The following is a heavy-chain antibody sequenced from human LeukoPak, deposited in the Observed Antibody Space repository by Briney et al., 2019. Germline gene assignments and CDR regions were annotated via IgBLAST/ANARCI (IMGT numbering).Heavy chain of an antibody. V-gene: IGHV3-7*01. CDR2: IYLDGSEK. CDR3: AREGVLGDGYNHWYFDY. J-gene: IGHJ4*02. D-gene: IGHD5-24*01. Sequence: GGSLRLSCATSGFTFSSYWMSWVRQAPGKGLEWVANIYLDGSEKYYVNSVRGRFTITRDNAKKSLYLQMNSLSAEDTAVYSCAREGVLGDGYNHWYFDYWGQGTPVTVSS. CDR1: GFTFSSYW.